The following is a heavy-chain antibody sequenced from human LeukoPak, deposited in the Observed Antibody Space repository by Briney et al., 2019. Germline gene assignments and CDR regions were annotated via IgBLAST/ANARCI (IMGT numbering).Heavy chain of an antibody. CDR3: ANLDSSGWYSFDY. CDR2: ISGSGGST. Sequence: GGSLRLSCAASGFTFSSYAMSWVRQAPGKGLEWVSAISGSGGSTYYADSVKGRFTIYRDNSKNTLYLQMNSLRAEDTAVYYCANLDSSGWYSFDYWGQGTLVTVSS. D-gene: IGHD6-19*01. V-gene: IGHV3-23*01. J-gene: IGHJ4*02. CDR1: GFTFSSYA.